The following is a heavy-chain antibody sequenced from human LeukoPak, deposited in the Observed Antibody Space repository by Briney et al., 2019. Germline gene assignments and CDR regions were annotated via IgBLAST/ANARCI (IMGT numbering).Heavy chain of an antibody. J-gene: IGHJ4*02. CDR2: INSSSSNK. D-gene: IGHD6-6*01. CDR3: ARFYSSSPHFDY. Sequence: GGSLRLSCAASGFTFSSYSMNWVRQAPGKGLEWVSSINSSSSNKYYADSVKSRVTISRDNTKNSLYLQMSTVRAEDTAVYYCARFYSSSPHFDYWGQGTLVTVSS. CDR1: GFTFSSYS. V-gene: IGHV3-21*01.